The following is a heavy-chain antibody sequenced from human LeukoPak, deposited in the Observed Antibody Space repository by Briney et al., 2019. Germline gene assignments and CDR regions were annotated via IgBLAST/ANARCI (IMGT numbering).Heavy chain of an antibody. D-gene: IGHD5-18*01. CDR2: IYTSGST. J-gene: IGHJ3*02. CDR3: ARANRYGDDAFDI. CDR1: GGSISSGSYY. V-gene: IGHV4-61*02. Sequence: SGTLSLTCTVSGGSISSGSYYWSWIRQPAGKGLEWIGRIYTSGSTNYNPSLKSRVTISVDTSKNQFSLKLSSVTAADTAVYYCARANRYGDDAFDIWGQGTMVTVSS.